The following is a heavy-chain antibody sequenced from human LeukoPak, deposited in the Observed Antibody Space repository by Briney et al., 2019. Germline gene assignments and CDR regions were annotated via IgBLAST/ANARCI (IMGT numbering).Heavy chain of an antibody. CDR3: ARANSGSHSYFQH. CDR1: GFAVSSYY. J-gene: IGHJ1*01. Sequence: GGSLRLSCAASGFAVSSYYMTWVRQAPGKGLEWVSIIYSGGTTYYADSVKGRFTISRDNSKNTLYLQVDSLRAEDTAVYYCARANSGSHSYFQHWGQGTLVTVSS. CDR2: IYSGGTT. D-gene: IGHD1-26*01. V-gene: IGHV3-53*01.